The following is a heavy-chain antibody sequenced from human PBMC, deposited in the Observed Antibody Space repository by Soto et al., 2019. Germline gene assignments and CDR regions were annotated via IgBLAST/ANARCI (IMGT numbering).Heavy chain of an antibody. CDR1: GFTFSSFG. J-gene: IGHJ4*02. Sequence: GGSLRLSCAASGFTFSSFGLHWVRQAPGKGLEWVAVMSYDGTYENYADSVKGRFTISRDNSKNALYLQMHSLRAEDTALYYCAKDRGTAMSRSYFDSWGQGTLVTVSS. CDR2: MSYDGTYE. CDR3: AKDRGTAMSRSYFDS. D-gene: IGHD5-18*01. V-gene: IGHV3-30*18.